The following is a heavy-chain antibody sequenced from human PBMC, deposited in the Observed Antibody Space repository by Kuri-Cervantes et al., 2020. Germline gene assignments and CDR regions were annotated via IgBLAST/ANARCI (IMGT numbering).Heavy chain of an antibody. Sequence: GGSLRLSCAASGFTFSSYEMNWVRQAPGKGLEWVSYISSSGSTIYYADSVKGRFTISRDNAKNSLYLQMNSLRAEDTAVYYCARVGVRGSYNQIGYYFDYWGQGTLVTVSS. V-gene: IGHV3-48*03. CDR3: ARVGVRGSYNQIGYYFDY. J-gene: IGHJ4*02. CDR2: ISSSGSTI. CDR1: GFTFSSYE. D-gene: IGHD1-26*01.